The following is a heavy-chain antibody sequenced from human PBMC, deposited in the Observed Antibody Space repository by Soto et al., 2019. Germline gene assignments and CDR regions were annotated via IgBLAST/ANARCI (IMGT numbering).Heavy chain of an antibody. V-gene: IGHV1-69*05. J-gene: IGHJ4*02. Sequence: SVKVSCKASGGTFSSYAISWVRQAPGQGLEWMGEIIPIFGTANYAQKLQGRVTMTTDTSTRTAYMELRSLRSDDTAVYYCARESPDGVDYWGQGTLVTVSS. CDR2: IIPIFGTA. CDR1: GGTFSSYA. CDR3: ARESPDGVDY.